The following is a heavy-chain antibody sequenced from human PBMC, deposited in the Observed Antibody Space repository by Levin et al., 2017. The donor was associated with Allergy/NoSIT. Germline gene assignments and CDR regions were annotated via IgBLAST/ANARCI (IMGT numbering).Heavy chain of an antibody. CDR2: IKEDGSEK. CDR1: GFTFSHYW. CDR3: ARDWAYGDYFNWFDP. Sequence: GESLKISCAASGFTFSHYWMSWVRQAPGKRLEWVANIKEDGSEKYYVDSVKGRFTISRDNAKNSLYLQMNSLRAEDTSVYYCARDWAYGDYFNWFDPWGQGTLVTVSS. D-gene: IGHD4-17*01. J-gene: IGHJ5*02. V-gene: IGHV3-7*04.